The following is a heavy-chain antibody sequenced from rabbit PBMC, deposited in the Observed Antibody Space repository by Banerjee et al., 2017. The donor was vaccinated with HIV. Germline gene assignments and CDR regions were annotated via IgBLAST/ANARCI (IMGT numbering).Heavy chain of an antibody. V-gene: IGHV1S40*01. CDR2: IGTGSGST. CDR3: ARGVRGFNL. Sequence: QSLEESGGDLVKPGASLTLTCTASGFSFSSGYYMCWVRQAPGKGLEWIACIGTGSGSTYYANWAKGRFTISKTSSTTVTLQMTSLAAADTATYFCARGVRGFNLWGPGTLVTVS. J-gene: IGHJ4*01. CDR1: GFSFSSGYY. D-gene: IGHD3-1*01.